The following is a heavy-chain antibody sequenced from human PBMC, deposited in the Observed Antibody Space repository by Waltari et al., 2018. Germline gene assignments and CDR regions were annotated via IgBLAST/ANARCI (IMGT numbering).Heavy chain of an antibody. V-gene: IGHV3-30-3*01. J-gene: IGHJ2*01. Sequence: QVQLVESGGGVVQPGRSLRLSCAASGFTFSSYAMHWVRQAPGKGLEWVAVISYDGSNKYYADSVKGRFTISRDNSKNTLYLQMNSLRAEDTAVYYCARDPSSGGQRIFRYFDLWGRGTLVTVSS. CDR2: ISYDGSNK. D-gene: IGHD3-3*02. CDR1: GFTFSSYA. CDR3: ARDPSSGGQRIFRYFDL.